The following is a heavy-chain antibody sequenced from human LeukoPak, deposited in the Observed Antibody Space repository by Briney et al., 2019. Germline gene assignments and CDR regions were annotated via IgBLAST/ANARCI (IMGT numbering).Heavy chain of an antibody. CDR3: AKDHTAMANTAMAKPLDY. V-gene: IGHV3-23*01. CDR2: ISGSGGST. J-gene: IGHJ4*02. CDR1: GFTFSSYA. D-gene: IGHD5-18*01. Sequence: GGSLRLSCAASGFTFSSYAMSWVRQAPGKGLEWVSAISGSGGSTYYADSVKGRFTISRDNSKNTLYLQMNSLRAEDTAVYYCAKDHTAMANTAMAKPLDYWGQGTLVTVSS.